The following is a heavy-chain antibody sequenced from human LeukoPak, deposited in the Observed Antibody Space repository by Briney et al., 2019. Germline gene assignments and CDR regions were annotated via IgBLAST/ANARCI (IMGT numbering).Heavy chain of an antibody. CDR1: GFPFSTYG. CDR2: ISYDGSIN. Sequence: GRSLRLSCAASGFPFSTYGMHWVRQAPGKGLEWVAVISYDGSINFYAASVKGRFTISRDNSKNTLYLQMNSLRPEDTAVYYCARDGGNYDYFDCWGQGTLVTVSS. D-gene: IGHD4-23*01. J-gene: IGHJ4*02. CDR3: ARDGGNYDYFDC. V-gene: IGHV3-30*03.